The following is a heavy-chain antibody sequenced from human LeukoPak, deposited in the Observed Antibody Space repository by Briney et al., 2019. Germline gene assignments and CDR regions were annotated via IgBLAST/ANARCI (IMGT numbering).Heavy chain of an antibody. J-gene: IGHJ4*02. CDR3: ARRNFDYIWESYRYPAGIDY. D-gene: IGHD3-16*02. CDR2: IQYDVNNK. V-gene: IGHV3-30*02. CDR1: GFTFRNYG. Sequence: PGGSLRLSCAASGFTFRNYGMHWVRQAPGKGLEWVAFIQYDVNNKYSTDSVKGRFTISRDNSKNTLYLQMNSLRVEDTAVYYCARRNFDYIWESYRYPAGIDYWGQGTLVTVSS.